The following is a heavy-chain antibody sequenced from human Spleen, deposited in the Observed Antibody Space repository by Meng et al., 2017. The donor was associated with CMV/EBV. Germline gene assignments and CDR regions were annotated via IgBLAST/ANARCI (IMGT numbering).Heavy chain of an antibody. J-gene: IGHJ5*02. CDR1: GYTFTGYY. Sequence: SCKASGYTFTGYYIHWVRQAPGQGLEWMGWLNPDSGITYSAQNFQGRVTMTRDTSITTAYMELSSLRSEDTAVYYCARSFLGPFDPWGQGTLVTVSS. CDR2: LNPDSGIT. D-gene: IGHD2/OR15-2a*01. CDR3: ARSFLGPFDP. V-gene: IGHV1-2*02.